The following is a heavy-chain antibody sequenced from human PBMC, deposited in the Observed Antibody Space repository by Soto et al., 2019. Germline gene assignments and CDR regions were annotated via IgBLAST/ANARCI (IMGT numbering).Heavy chain of an antibody. D-gene: IGHD6-13*01. V-gene: IGHV4-39*01. CDR2: IYYSGST. CDR1: GGSISSSSFH. CDR3: ARRERAAGTDWWFDP. J-gene: IGHJ5*02. Sequence: SETLSLTCTVSGGSISSSSFHWGWIRQPPGKGLEWIGSIYYSGSTYYSPSLKNQVTTSVDTSKNQFSMKLSSVTAADTAVYYCARRERAAGTDWWFDPWGQGTLVT.